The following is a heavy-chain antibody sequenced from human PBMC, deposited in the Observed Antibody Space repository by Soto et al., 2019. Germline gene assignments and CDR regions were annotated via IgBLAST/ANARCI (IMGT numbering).Heavy chain of an antibody. CDR2: IRGTT. J-gene: IGHJ4*02. CDR1: GFTFTSYS. V-gene: IGHV3-48*01. Sequence: GGSLRLSCAASGFTFTSYSMNWVRQAPGKGLEWVSYIRGTTHYADSVKGRFTSSRENAKNTLYLQMNSLRAEDTAVFYCAKDYDYGSGSYPAPGYWGQGTLFTVS. CDR3: AKDYDYGSGSYPAPGY. D-gene: IGHD3-10*01.